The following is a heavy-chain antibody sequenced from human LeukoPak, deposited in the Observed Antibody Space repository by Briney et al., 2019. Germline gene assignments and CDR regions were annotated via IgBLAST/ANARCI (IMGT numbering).Heavy chain of an antibody. V-gene: IGHV5-51*01. J-gene: IGHJ4*02. D-gene: IGHD6-19*01. CDR3: VRHEGSISGWPFDY. Sequence: GESLKISCKGSGYGFFGYWIGWVRQMPGKGLEWMGIIYPDDSKTRYSPSFQGQVTMSADKSINTAYLQWSSLKASDTAMYYCVRHEGSISGWPFDYWGQGTLVTVSS. CDR2: IYPDDSKT. CDR1: GYGFFGYW.